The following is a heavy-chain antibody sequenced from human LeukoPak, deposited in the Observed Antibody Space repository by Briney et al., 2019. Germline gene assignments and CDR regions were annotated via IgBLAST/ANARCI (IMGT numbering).Heavy chain of an antibody. J-gene: IGHJ6*04. Sequence: TGRSLRLSCAASGFTFSSYAMHWVRQAPGKGLEWVAVISYDGSNKYYADSVKGRFTISRDNSKNTLYLQMNSLRAEDTAVYYCAKDGTLGYCSSTSCWDGMDVWGKGTTVTVSS. CDR2: ISYDGSNK. D-gene: IGHD2-2*01. V-gene: IGHV3-30*04. CDR3: AKDGTLGYCSSTSCWDGMDV. CDR1: GFTFSSYA.